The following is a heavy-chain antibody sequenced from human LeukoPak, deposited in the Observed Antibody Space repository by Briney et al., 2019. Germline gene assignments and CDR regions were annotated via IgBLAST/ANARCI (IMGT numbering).Heavy chain of an antibody. CDR2: MNPNSGNT. CDR1: GYTFTSYG. D-gene: IGHD6-6*01. CDR3: ARWSSSGNCFDY. Sequence: ASVKVSCKASGYTFTSYGISWVRQAPGQGLEWMGWMNPNSGNTGYAQKFQGRVTITRNTSISTAYMELSSLRSEDTAVYYCARWSSSGNCFDYWGQGTLVTVSS. J-gene: IGHJ4*02. V-gene: IGHV1-8*03.